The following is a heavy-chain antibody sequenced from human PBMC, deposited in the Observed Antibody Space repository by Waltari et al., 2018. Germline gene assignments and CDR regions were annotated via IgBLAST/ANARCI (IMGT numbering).Heavy chain of an antibody. V-gene: IGHV1-2*06. CDR1: GYTFTGYY. Sequence: QVQLVQSGAEVKKPGASVKVSCKASGYTFTGYYMHWVRQAPGQGLEWMGRINPNSGGTNYAQKFQGRVTMTRDTSISTAYMELSRLRSDDTAVYYCARPAAGTDYYYYMDVWGKGTTVTVSS. CDR2: INPNSGGT. D-gene: IGHD6-13*01. CDR3: ARPAAGTDYYYYMDV. J-gene: IGHJ6*03.